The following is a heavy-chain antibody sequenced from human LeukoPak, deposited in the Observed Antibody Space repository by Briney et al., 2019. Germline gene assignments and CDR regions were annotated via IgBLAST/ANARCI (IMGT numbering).Heavy chain of an antibody. CDR3: ARSTEGTTHFDY. CDR1: EFIFSDYE. J-gene: IGHJ4*01. V-gene: IGHV3-64*01. Sequence: GGSLRLSCATSEFIFSDYEMHWVRQTPGMGLEYVSGISSNGLSTFYAMSVKGRFTISRDNSKKNLYLQMGSLKTDDMAVYYCARSTEGTTHFDYWGHGILVTVSS. D-gene: IGHD1-26*01. CDR2: ISSNGLST.